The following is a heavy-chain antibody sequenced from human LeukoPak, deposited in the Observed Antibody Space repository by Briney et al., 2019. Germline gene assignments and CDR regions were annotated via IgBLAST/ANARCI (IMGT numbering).Heavy chain of an antibody. CDR2: IYYSGNT. Sequence: SETLSLTCTVSGGSISSYYWSWIRQPPGKGLEWIGYIYYSGNTYYNPSLKSRVTISVDTSNNQFSLKLSSVTATDTAIYYCARRGYCASASCYRVFDYWGQGTLVTVSS. V-gene: IGHV4-59*04. CDR1: GGSISSYY. J-gene: IGHJ4*02. CDR3: ARRGYCASASCYRVFDY. D-gene: IGHD2-2*02.